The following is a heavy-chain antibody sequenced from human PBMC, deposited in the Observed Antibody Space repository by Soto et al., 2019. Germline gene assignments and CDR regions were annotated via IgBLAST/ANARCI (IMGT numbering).Heavy chain of an antibody. CDR3: ARGIIVVVPAAMGYNWFDP. D-gene: IGHD2-2*01. J-gene: IGHJ5*02. Sequence: SETLSLTCAVYGGSFSGYYWSWIRQPPGKGLEWIGEINHSGSTNYNPSLKSRVTISVDTSKNQFSLKLSSVTAADTAVYYCARGIIVVVPAAMGYNWFDPWGQGTLVTVSS. CDR2: INHSGST. CDR1: GGSFSGYY. V-gene: IGHV4-34*01.